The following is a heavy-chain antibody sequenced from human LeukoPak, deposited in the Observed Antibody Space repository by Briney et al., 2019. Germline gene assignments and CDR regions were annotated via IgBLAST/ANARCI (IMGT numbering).Heavy chain of an antibody. J-gene: IGHJ6*02. V-gene: IGHV3-30-3*01. CDR2: ISYDGSNT. D-gene: IGHD3-16*01. CDR1: GFTFSGYD. CDR3: ARGVSSYGYDYYYGMDV. Sequence: GGSLRLSCAASGFTFSGYDMHWVRQAPGKGLEWVAMISYDGSNTDYADSVKGRFTISRDNSKKTLYLQMNSLRAEDAAVCYCARGVSSYGYDYYYGMDVWGQGTTVTVS.